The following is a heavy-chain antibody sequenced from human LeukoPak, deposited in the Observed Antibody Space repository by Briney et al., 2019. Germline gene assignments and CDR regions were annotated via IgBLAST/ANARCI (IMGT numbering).Heavy chain of an antibody. D-gene: IGHD3-10*01. V-gene: IGHV4-34*01. Sequence: SETLSLTCAVYGGSFSGYYWSWIRQPPGKGLGWIGEINHSGSTDYNPSLKSRVTISVDTSKNQFSLKLSSVTAADTAVYYCAREKRTYNFGSGSQGFDYWGQGTLVTVSS. CDR1: GGSFSGYY. J-gene: IGHJ4*02. CDR2: INHSGST. CDR3: AREKRTYNFGSGSQGFDY.